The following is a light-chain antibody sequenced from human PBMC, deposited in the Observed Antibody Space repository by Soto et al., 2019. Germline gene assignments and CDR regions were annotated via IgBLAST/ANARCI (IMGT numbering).Light chain of an antibody. J-gene: IGKJ4*01. CDR1: QSVSGN. V-gene: IGKV3-11*01. CDR2: DAS. Sequence: EIVLTQSPATLSLSPGERATLSCRASQSVSGNLAWYQQKVGQAPRLLIYDASNRATGIPARFSASGSGTDFTLTISSLEPEDFAVYYCQQRGDWPLTFGGGTKVEIK. CDR3: QQRGDWPLT.